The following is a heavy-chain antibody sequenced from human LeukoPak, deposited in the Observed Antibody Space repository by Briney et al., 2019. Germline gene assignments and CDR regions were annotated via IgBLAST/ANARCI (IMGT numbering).Heavy chain of an antibody. CDR3: AKGRGDYASPFDY. CDR2: ISYDGSNK. V-gene: IGHV3-30*18. Sequence: GGSLRLSCAASGFTFSSYGMHWVRQAPGKGLEWVAVISYDGSNKYYADSVKGRFTISRDNSKNTLYLQMSSLRAEDTAVYYCAKGRGDYASPFDYWGQGTLVTVSS. J-gene: IGHJ4*02. D-gene: IGHD4-17*01. CDR1: GFTFSSYG.